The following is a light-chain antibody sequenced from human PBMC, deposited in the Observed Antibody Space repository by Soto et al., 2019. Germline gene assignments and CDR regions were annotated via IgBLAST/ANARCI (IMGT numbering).Light chain of an antibody. V-gene: IGKV3-15*01. CDR2: GAS. CDR1: QSISFY. CDR3: QQYTNWPPIT. J-gene: IGKJ5*01. Sequence: MTQSPSSLSASVGDRVTITCRASQSISFYLNWYQQKPGQAPRLLIYGASTRATGIPVRFSGSGAGTDFTLTISSLQSEDFAVYYCQQYTNWPPITFGQGTRLEIK.